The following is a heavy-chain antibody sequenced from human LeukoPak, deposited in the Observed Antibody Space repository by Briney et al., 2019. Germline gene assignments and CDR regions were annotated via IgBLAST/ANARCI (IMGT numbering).Heavy chain of an antibody. J-gene: IGHJ5*02. Sequence: SETLSLTCTVSGGSFSSGGFSWSWLRQHPGKALEWIGYISYTGNTYYNASLRSRATISVDTSKNQFSLKLSSLTAADTAVYYCAREKVTTETNWFDPWGQGTLVTVSS. V-gene: IGHV4-31*03. CDR3: AREKVTTETNWFDP. CDR1: GGSFSSGGFS. D-gene: IGHD4-11*01. CDR2: ISYTGNT.